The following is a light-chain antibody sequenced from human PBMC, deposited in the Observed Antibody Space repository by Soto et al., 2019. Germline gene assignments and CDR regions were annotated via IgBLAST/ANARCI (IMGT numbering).Light chain of an antibody. Sequence: QSALTQPPSASGSPGQSVTISCTGTSSDVGGYNYVSWYQQHPGKAPKLMIYEVSKRPSGVPDRFSGSKSGNTASLTVSGLQAEDEADYYCSSFAVGNNFWVSGTGTKVTVL. CDR1: SSDVGGYNY. V-gene: IGLV2-8*01. CDR2: EVS. CDR3: SSFAVGNNFWV. J-gene: IGLJ1*01.